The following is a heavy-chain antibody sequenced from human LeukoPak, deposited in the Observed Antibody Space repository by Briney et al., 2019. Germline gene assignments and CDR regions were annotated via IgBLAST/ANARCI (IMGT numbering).Heavy chain of an antibody. CDR1: GFTSSSYS. Sequence: QAGGSLRLSCAASGFTSSSYSMLWVRQAPGKGLDWVSYISSSSSTIYYADSVKGRFTISRDNAKNSLYLQMNSLRAEDTAVYYCARAYSSSWYGAYYYYYMDVWGKGTTVTVSS. J-gene: IGHJ6*03. D-gene: IGHD6-13*01. V-gene: IGHV3-48*04. CDR2: ISSSSSTI. CDR3: ARAYSSSWYGAYYYYYMDV.